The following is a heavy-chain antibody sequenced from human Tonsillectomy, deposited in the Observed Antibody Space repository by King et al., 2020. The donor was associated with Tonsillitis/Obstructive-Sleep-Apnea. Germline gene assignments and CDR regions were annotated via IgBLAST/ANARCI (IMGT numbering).Heavy chain of an antibody. CDR3: ARATPAAGTHWFDP. D-gene: IGHD6-13*01. V-gene: IGHV4-34*01. J-gene: IGHJ5*02. Sequence: VQLQQWGAGLLKPSETLSLTCAVNGGSFSGYYWSWIRQPPGKGLEWIGVINHSGSTNYNPSLKSRVTISVDTSKNRFSLKLSSVTAADTAVYYCARATPAAGTHWFDPWGQGTLVTVSS. CDR1: GGSFSGYY. CDR2: INHSGST.